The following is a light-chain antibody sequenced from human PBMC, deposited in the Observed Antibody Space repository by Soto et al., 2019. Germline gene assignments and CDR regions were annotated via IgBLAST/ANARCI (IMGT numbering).Light chain of an antibody. CDR1: QTVSTNY. Sequence: DIVLTQSPGTLSLSPGERATLSCRASQTVSTNYLAWYQQKPGPAPRLLLYGASSRATGIPDRFSGSGSGTGFTLTISKLEPEDFAVDYCQQYEGAPMTFGLGTKVEIK. V-gene: IGKV3-20*01. J-gene: IGKJ1*01. CDR3: QQYEGAPMT. CDR2: GAS.